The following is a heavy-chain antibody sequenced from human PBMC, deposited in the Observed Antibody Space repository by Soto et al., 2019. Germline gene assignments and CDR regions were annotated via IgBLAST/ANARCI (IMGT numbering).Heavy chain of an antibody. CDR2: ISSDGTKK. CDR3: ARGGAEAGTPGPQGANWFGP. Sequence: GVSLRLSCAASGFPFSGFAMHWFRRAPGKGLQWVALISSDGTKKFHGDSVKGRLTISRDNSKNTLYLQMNTLRPEDTAVYYCARGGAEAGTPGPQGANWFGPWGQGTLVTVSS. D-gene: IGHD1-1*01. CDR1: GFPFSGFA. V-gene: IGHV3-30-3*01. J-gene: IGHJ5*02.